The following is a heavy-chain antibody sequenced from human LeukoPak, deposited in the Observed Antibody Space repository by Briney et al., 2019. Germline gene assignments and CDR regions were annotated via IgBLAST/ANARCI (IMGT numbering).Heavy chain of an antibody. D-gene: IGHD3-22*01. CDR1: GGTFSSYA. J-gene: IGHJ4*02. CDR3: ASRAYDSSGYYLFDC. V-gene: IGHV1-69*05. CDR2: IIPIFGTA. Sequence: VAXVKVSCKASGGTFSSYAISWVRQAPGQGLEWMGRIIPIFGTANYAQKFQGRVTITTDESTSTAYMELSSLRSEDTAVYYCASRAYDSSGYYLFDCWGQGTLVTVSS.